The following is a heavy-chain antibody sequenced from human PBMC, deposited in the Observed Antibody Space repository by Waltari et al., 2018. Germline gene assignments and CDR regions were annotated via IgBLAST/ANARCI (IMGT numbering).Heavy chain of an antibody. CDR3: AREGIVVTVGTGGNWFDP. V-gene: IGHV1-2*02. CDR1: GYTFTGYF. D-gene: IGHD2-2*01. J-gene: IGHJ5*02. CDR2: ANPNSGAT. Sequence: QVQLVQSGAEMKEPGASVKVSCKASGYTFTGYFIHWVRQAPGQGLEWMGGANPNSGATNYAQKFQGRVTMTRDTSINTAYMELSRLRSDDTAVYYCAREGIVVTVGTGGNWFDPWGQGTLVTVSS.